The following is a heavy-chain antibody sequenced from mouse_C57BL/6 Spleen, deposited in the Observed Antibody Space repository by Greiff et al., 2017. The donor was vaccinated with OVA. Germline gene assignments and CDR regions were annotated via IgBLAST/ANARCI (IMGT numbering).Heavy chain of an antibody. CDR1: GFTFSDFY. D-gene: IGHD5-1-1*01. V-gene: IGHV7-1*01. CDR2: SRNKANDYTT. Sequence: EVQRVESGGGLVQSGRSLRLSCATSGFTFSDFYMEWVRQAPGKGLEWIAASRNKANDYTTEYSASVKGRFIVSRDTSQSILYLQMNSLRAEYTAIYYCARDAIPTGYFDVWGTGTTVTVSS. CDR3: ARDAIPTGYFDV. J-gene: IGHJ1*03.